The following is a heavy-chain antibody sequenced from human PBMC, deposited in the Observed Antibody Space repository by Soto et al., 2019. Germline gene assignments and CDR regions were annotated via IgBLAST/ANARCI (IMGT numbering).Heavy chain of an antibody. CDR1: GESLSRGDYY. CDR2: IYYSGST. J-gene: IGHJ3*01. Sequence: SETLSLPCTVSGESLSRGDYYWGWIRQPPGKGLGLIGSIYYSGSTYYNPSLKSRVTISVDTSKNQFSLKLSSVTAADTAVYYCAKELRLAYYDSSGQDALDLWGQGTMVTVSS. V-gene: IGHV4-39*07. D-gene: IGHD3-22*01. CDR3: AKELRLAYYDSSGQDALDL.